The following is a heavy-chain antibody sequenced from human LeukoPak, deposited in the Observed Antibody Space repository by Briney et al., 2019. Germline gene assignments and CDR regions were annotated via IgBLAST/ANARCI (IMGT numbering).Heavy chain of an antibody. J-gene: IGHJ3*02. V-gene: IGHV1-18*01. CDR1: GYTFTSYG. CDR2: IRVYNGDT. Sequence: ASVKVSCKPSGYTFTSYGINWVRQAPGQGLEWMGWIRVYNGDTNYAQKFKGRVTMTTDTSTNTAYMELRSLGSDDTAVYYCAREGYSSGSLAFDIWGQGTMVTVSS. CDR3: AREGYSSGSLAFDI. D-gene: IGHD6-19*01.